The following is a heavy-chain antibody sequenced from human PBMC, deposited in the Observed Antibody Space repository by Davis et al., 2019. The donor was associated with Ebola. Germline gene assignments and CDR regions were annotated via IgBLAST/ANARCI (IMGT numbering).Heavy chain of an antibody. J-gene: IGHJ5*02. D-gene: IGHD3-10*01. Sequence: GESLKISCAASGFTFSSYAMSWVRQAPGKGLEWVSAISGSGGSTYYADSVKGRFTISRDNAKNSLYLQMNSLRAEDTAVYYCARDDYWSGENWFDPWGQGTLVIVSS. V-gene: IGHV3-23*01. CDR3: ARDDYWSGENWFDP. CDR2: ISGSGGST. CDR1: GFTFSSYA.